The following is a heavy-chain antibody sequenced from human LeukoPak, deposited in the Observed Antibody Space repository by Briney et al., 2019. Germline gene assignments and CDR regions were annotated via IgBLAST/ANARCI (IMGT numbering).Heavy chain of an antibody. D-gene: IGHD3-22*01. CDR2: IYHSGST. V-gene: IGHV4-30-2*01. Sequence: SETLSLTCTVSGYSISSGGYSWSWIRQPPGKGLEWIGYIYHSGSTYYNPSLKSRVTISVDRSKNQFSLKLSSVTAADTAVYYCARGNYYDSRPYFDYWGQGTLVTVSS. J-gene: IGHJ4*02. CDR3: ARGNYYDSRPYFDY. CDR1: GYSISSGGYS.